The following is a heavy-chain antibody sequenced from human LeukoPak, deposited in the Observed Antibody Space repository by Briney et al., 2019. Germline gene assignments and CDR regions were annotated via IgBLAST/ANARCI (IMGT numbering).Heavy chain of an antibody. J-gene: IGHJ6*03. CDR3: ARSGILRRYYYMDV. V-gene: IGHV3-21*01. Sequence: SGGSLRLSCAASGFTFSSYSMNWVRQAPGKGLEWVSSISSSSYIYYADSVKGRFTISRDNAKNSLYLQMNSLRAEDTAVYYCARSGILRRYYYMDVWGKGTTVTISS. D-gene: IGHD6-13*01. CDR1: GFTFSSYS. CDR2: ISSSSYI.